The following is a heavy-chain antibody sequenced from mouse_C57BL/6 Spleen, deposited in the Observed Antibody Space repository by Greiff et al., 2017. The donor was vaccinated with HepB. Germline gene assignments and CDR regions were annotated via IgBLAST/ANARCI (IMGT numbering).Heavy chain of an antibody. CDR3: AREDSSNWDLDY. Sequence: QVQLKQPGAELVKPGASVKMSCKASGYTFTSYWITWVKQRPGQGLEWIGDIYPGSGSTNYNEKFKSKATLTVDTSSSTAYMQLSSLTSEDSAVYYCAREDSSNWDLDYWGQGTTLTVSS. CDR2: IYPGSGST. V-gene: IGHV1-55*01. D-gene: IGHD4-1*01. J-gene: IGHJ2*01. CDR1: GYTFTSYW.